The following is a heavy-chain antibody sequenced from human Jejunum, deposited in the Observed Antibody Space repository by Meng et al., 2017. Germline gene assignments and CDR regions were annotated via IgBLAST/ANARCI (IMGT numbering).Heavy chain of an antibody. CDR3: SRSYGSEKILAY. CDR1: GFTFSTYW. Sequence: GGSLRLSCAGSGFTFSTYWMHWVRHGPGKGLVWVSHINTAGTTTTYADSVKGRFTISRDNAKNTLYLQMDSLRAEDTAVYYCSRSYGSEKILAYWGQGTLVTVSS. D-gene: IGHD3-10*01. CDR2: INTAGTTT. J-gene: IGHJ4*02. V-gene: IGHV3-74*01.